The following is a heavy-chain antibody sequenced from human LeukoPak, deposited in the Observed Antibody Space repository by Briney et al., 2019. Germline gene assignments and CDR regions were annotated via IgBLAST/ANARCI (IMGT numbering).Heavy chain of an antibody. CDR3: ARVPPSVGEATSEYFQD. Sequence: PGGSLRLSCAASGFTFSSYGMNWVRQAPGKGLLWVSRINTDGSTTNYADSVKGRFTISRDNAKNTLYLQMNSLRSEDTAVYYCARVPPSVGEATSEYFQDWGQGTLVTVSS. CDR2: INTDGSTT. D-gene: IGHD1-26*01. V-gene: IGHV3-74*01. CDR1: GFTFSSYG. J-gene: IGHJ1*01.